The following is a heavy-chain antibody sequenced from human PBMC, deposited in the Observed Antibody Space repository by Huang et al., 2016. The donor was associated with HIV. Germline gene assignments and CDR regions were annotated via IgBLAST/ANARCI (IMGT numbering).Heavy chain of an antibody. CDR3: ARSSSWSFDH. Sequence: QLQLQESGPGLLKPSETLALTCTVSGGSISSSSYYWGWIRQPPGKGLEWIANIYYGGSATYNPSLNSRFTIFVDTSENQFSLKLDSVAATDTAVYYCARSSSWSFDHWGQGMLVTVSS. J-gene: IGHJ4*02. CDR1: GGSISSSSYY. CDR2: IYYGGSA. V-gene: IGHV4-39*01. D-gene: IGHD6-19*01.